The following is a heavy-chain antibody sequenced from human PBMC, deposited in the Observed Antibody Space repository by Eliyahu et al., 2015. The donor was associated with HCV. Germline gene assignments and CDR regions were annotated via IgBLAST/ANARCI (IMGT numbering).Heavy chain of an antibody. D-gene: IGHD3-22*01. CDR1: GGTFSSYA. CDR3: ARNAIRGYDSSGYSYYFDY. Sequence: QVQLVQSGAEVKKPGSSVKVSCKASGGTFSSYAISWVRQAPGQGLEWMGGIIPIFGTANYAQKFQGRVTITADESTSTAYMELSSLRSEDTAVYYCARNAIRGYDSSGYSYYFDYWGQGTLVTVSS. V-gene: IGHV1-69*01. J-gene: IGHJ4*02. CDR2: IIPIFGTA.